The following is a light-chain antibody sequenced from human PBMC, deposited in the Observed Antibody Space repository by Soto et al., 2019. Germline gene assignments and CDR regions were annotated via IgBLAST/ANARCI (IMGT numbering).Light chain of an antibody. V-gene: IGKV3-20*01. CDR3: QQYGSSPLT. CDR2: GAS. J-gene: IGKJ4*01. Sequence: EIVLTQSPGTLSLSPGERATLSCRASQSVWSSYLAWYQQKPGQAPRLLIYGASSRATGIPDRFSGSGSGTDFTLTISRLEPEDLAVYYCQQYGSSPLTFGGGTKVEIK. CDR1: QSVWSSY.